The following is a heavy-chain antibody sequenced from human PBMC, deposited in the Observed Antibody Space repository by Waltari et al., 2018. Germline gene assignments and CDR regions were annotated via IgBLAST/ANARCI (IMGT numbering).Heavy chain of an antibody. CDR3: ARTSYDTSGYYYFDY. D-gene: IGHD5-12*01. CDR1: SDIFTSPC. V-gene: IGHV5-51*01. J-gene: IGHJ4*02. CDR2: IYPGDSDT. Sequence: EVQLVQSGAEVKKPGESLKISCKGSSDIFTSPCIAWCGPVPGKGRHGMGIIYPGDSDTRYSPSFQGQVTISVDKYITTAYLQWSSLRASDTAIYYCARTSYDTSGYYYFDYWGQGTLVTVSS.